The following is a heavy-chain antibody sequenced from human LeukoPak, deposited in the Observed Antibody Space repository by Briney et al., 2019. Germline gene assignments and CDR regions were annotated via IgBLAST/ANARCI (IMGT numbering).Heavy chain of an antibody. J-gene: IGHJ5*02. D-gene: IGHD6-13*01. Sequence: SETLSLTCTVSGGSISSYYWSWIRQPPGKGLEWIGYIYYSGSTNYNPSLKSRVTISVDTSKNQFSLKLSSVTAAGTAVYYCARHGGGYSSSWYAWFDPWGQGTLVTVSS. CDR1: GGSISSYY. CDR2: IYYSGST. CDR3: ARHGGGYSSSWYAWFDP. V-gene: IGHV4-59*01.